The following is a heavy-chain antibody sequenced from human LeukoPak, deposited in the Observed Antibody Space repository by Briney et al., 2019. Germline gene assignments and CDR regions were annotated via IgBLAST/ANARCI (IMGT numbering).Heavy chain of an antibody. CDR1: GFAFSTYW. D-gene: IGHD2-2*03. CDR3: ASIEVDIVVVPAAPRVYFQH. J-gene: IGHJ1*01. CDR2: INSDGRTT. V-gene: IGHV3-74*01. Sequence: GGSLRLSCTASGFAFSTYWMHWVRQAPGKGLVWVSRINSDGRTTTYADSVKARFTISRDHAKNTVYLQMNSLRAEDTAVYYCASIEVDIVVVPAAPRVYFQHWGQGTLVTVSS.